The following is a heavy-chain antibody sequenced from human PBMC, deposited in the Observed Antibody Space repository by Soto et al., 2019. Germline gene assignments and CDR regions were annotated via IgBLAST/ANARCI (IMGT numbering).Heavy chain of an antibody. CDR1: GGSISSYY. Sequence: SETLSLTCTVSGGSISSYYWSWIRQPAGKGLEWIGRIYTSGSTNYNPSLKSRVTMSVDTSKNQFSLKLSSVTAADTAVYYCARENSDFWSCYPTEIDYWGQGTLVTVSS. CDR3: ARENSDFWSCYPTEIDY. CDR2: IYTSGST. J-gene: IGHJ4*02. V-gene: IGHV4-4*07. D-gene: IGHD3-3*01.